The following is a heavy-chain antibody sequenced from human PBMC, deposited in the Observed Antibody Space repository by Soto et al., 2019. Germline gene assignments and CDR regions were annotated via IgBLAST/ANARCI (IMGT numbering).Heavy chain of an antibody. D-gene: IGHD3-22*01. CDR3: AKVGGYVYYYDY. J-gene: IGHJ4*02. CDR2: IWYDGSNK. CDR1: GFTFSSYG. V-gene: IGHV3-30*02. Sequence: GGSLRLSCAASGFTFSSYGMHWVRQAPGKGLEWVAVIWYDGSNKYYADSVKGRFTISRDNSKNTLYLQMNSLRAEDTAVYYHAKVGGYVYYYDYWGQGTLVTVSS.